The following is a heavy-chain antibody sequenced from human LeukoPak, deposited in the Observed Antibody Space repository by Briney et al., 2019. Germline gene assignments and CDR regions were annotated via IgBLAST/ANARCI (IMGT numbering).Heavy chain of an antibody. J-gene: IGHJ2*01. D-gene: IGHD1-26*01. CDR2: IIPIFGTA. CDR3: ARRGAFDWYFDL. V-gene: IGHV1-69*05. Sequence: SVKVSCKASGGTFSSYAISWVRQAPGQGLEWMGGIIPIFGTANYALKFQGRVTITTDESTSTAYMELSSLRSEDTAVYYCARRGAFDWYFDLWGRGTLVTVSP. CDR1: GGTFSSYA.